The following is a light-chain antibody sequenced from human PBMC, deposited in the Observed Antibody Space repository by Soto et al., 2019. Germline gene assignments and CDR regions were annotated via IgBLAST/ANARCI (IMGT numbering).Light chain of an antibody. V-gene: IGKV1-6*01. Sequence: AIQMTHAPSSLCASVGDGVTISCRASQGIATALGWYQQKPGTPSKVLIYGASNLQTGVPPRFSGSGSGTDFTLVISSLQPEDSATYYCLQDINYPWTVGPGTKV. CDR2: GAS. CDR3: LQDINYPWT. J-gene: IGKJ1*01. CDR1: QGIATA.